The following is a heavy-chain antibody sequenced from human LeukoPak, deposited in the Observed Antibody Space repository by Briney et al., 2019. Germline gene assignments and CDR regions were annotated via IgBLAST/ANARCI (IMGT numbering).Heavy chain of an antibody. V-gene: IGHV1-69*13. Sequence: SVKVSCKASGYTFTSYGISWVRQAPGQGLEWMGGIIPIFGTANYAQKFQGRVTITADESTSTAYMELSSLRSEDTAVYYCARVGNYYDSSGHLDYWGQGTLVTVSS. CDR1: GYTFTSYG. D-gene: IGHD3-22*01. J-gene: IGHJ4*02. CDR3: ARVGNYYDSSGHLDY. CDR2: IIPIFGTA.